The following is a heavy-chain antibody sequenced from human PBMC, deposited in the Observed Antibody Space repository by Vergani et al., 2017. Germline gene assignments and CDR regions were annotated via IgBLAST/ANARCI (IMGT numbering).Heavy chain of an antibody. CDR3: ARNPIGSSYYEY. V-gene: IGHV4-4*03. D-gene: IGHD3-10*01. CDR2: MGHSGST. J-gene: IGHJ4*02. Sequence: QVQLQESGPGLVKPLGTLSLTCSVSGGPLSTTDWWSWVRQSPERGLEWIGKMGHSGSTYFNASFASRVSMSVDWSVKQFSLYLRSVTAADTAVYYCARNPIGSSYYEYWGQGILVTVSS. CDR1: GGPLSTTDW.